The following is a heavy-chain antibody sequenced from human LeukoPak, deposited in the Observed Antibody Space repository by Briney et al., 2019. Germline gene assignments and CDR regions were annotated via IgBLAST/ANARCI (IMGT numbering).Heavy chain of an antibody. CDR1: GGSFSRYY. D-gene: IGHD5-24*01. CDR3: ARGATISETGYFDF. V-gene: IGHV4-34*01. J-gene: IGHJ4*03. CDR2: IDHRGDT. Sequence: SETLSLTCAVYGGSFSRYYWSWIRRSPGKGLEWIAEIDHRGDTNYNPSVKSRVTISVDTSKNQFSLKVRSLSAADTAVYYCARGATISETGYFDFWGQGTLVTVSS.